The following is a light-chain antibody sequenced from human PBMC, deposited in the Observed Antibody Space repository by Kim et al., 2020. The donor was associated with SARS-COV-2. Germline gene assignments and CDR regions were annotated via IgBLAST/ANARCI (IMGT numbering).Light chain of an antibody. V-gene: IGLV3-21*04. CDR1: NIGSKS. CDR3: QVWDSSSVHRV. J-gene: IGLJ3*02. CDR2: SDS. Sequence: SYELTQPPSMTVAPGKTARITCGGNNIGSKSVHWYQQMPGQAPVLVIYSDSDRPSGIPERFSGSNFGNTATLTISRVEGGDEADYYCQVWDSSSVHRVFGGGTQLTVL.